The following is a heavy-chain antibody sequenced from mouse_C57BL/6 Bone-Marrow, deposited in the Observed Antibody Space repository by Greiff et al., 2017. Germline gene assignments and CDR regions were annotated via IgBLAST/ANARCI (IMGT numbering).Heavy chain of an antibody. CDR2: ISDGGSYT. V-gene: IGHV5-4*01. CDR1: GFTFSSYA. Sequence: EVQGVESGGGLVKPGGSLKLSCAASGFTFSSYAMSWVRQTPEKRLEWVATISDGGSYTYYPDNVKGRFTISRDNAKNNLYLQMSHLKSEDTAMYYCARESGPNYYGSGYFDYWGQGTTLTVSS. CDR3: ARESGPNYYGSGYFDY. D-gene: IGHD1-1*01. J-gene: IGHJ2*01.